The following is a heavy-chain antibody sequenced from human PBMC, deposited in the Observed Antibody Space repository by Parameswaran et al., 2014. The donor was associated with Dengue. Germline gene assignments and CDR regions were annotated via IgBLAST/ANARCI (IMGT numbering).Heavy chain of an antibody. CDR3: AKDGYQAY. CDR2: ISGSGGST. D-gene: IGHD5-18*01. J-gene: IGHJ4*02. V-gene: IGHV3-23*01. Sequence: VRQAPGKGLEWVSAISGSGGSTYYADSVKGRFTISRDNSKNTLYLQMNSLRAEDTAVYYCAKDGYQAYWGQGTLVTVSS.